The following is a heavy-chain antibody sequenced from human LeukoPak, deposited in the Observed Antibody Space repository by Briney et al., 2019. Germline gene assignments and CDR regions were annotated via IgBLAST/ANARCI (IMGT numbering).Heavy chain of an antibody. V-gene: IGHV3-7*03. J-gene: IGHJ3*02. CDR2: INQDGSEK. Sequence: GGSLRLSCAASGFTFSTYWMSWVRQAPGKGLEWVANINQDGSEKNYVDSVKGRFTISRDNAKNSLFLQMNSLRAEDTAVYYCAKGSSGWSGYDAFDIWGQGTMVTVSS. CDR1: GFTFSTYW. CDR3: AKGSSGWSGYDAFDI. D-gene: IGHD6-19*01.